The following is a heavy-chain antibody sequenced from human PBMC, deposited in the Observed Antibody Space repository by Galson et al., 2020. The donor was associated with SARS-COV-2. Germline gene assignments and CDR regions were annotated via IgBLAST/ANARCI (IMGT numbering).Heavy chain of an antibody. Sequence: SETLSLTCTVSGDSISGSGNYWSWLRQSPGKGLEWIGCIFYRGNTYYNPSLKSRVTISVDTTKNQFTLNLNSVTATDTAVYYCARHVPASWPRWVNSWGQGTLVTVSS. J-gene: IGHJ4*02. V-gene: IGHV4-39*01. CDR2: IFYRGNT. CDR3: ARHVPASWPRWVNS. D-gene: IGHD1-26*01. CDR1: GDSISGSGNY.